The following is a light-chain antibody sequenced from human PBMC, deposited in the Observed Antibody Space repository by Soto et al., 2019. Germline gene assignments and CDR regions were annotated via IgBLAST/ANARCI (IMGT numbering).Light chain of an antibody. J-gene: IGKJ1*01. Sequence: DIQMTQSPSTLSASVGDRVTITCRASQSISSWLAWYQQKPGKAPKLLIYTASSLESGVPSRFSGSGYGTEFTLTISSLQPDDFATYYCQQYNSYWTFGQGTKVDIK. CDR3: QQYNSYWT. CDR2: TAS. V-gene: IGKV1-5*03. CDR1: QSISSW.